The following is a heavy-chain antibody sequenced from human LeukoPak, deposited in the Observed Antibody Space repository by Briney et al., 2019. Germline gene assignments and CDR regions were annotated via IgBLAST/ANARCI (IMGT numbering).Heavy chain of an antibody. J-gene: IGHJ4*02. CDR3: ARDGGYYYDSSGYYPGPFDY. CDR1: GYTFIGYY. CDR2: INPHSGGT. D-gene: IGHD3-22*01. V-gene: IGHV1-2*02. Sequence: ASVKVSCKASGYTFIGYYMHWVRQAPGQGLEWMGWINPHSGGTNSEQNFQGRVTMSRDTSISTVYMELSSLRSEDTAVYYCARDGGYYYDSSGYYPGPFDYWGQGTLVAVSS.